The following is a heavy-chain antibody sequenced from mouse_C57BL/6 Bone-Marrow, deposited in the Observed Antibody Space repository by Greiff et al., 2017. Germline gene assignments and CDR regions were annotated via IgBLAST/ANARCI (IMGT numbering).Heavy chain of an antibody. CDR2: IYPGSGNT. Sequence: VQLQQSGAELVRPGASVKLSCKASGYTFTDYYINWVKQRPGQGLEWIARIYPGSGNTYYNEKFKGKATLTAEKSSSTAYMQLSSLTSEDSAVYFCARLLLPGDYAMDYGGQGTSVTVSS. CDR3: ARLLLPGDYAMDY. CDR1: GYTFTDYY. J-gene: IGHJ4*01. V-gene: IGHV1-76*01. D-gene: IGHD1-1*01.